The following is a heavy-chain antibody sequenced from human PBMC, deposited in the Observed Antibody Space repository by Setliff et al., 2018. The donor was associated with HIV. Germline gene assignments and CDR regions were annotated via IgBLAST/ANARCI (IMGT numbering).Heavy chain of an antibody. J-gene: IGHJ4*02. D-gene: IGHD3-16*01. V-gene: IGHV1-2*06. CDR3: ARGGEGLAN. CDR2: INPDSGGT. Sequence: ASVKVSCKTSGYTFTGYYMHWVRQAPGQGLEWMGRINPDSGGTNFAQKFQGRVTMTRDTSISTAYMELSRLRSEDTAGYYCARGGEGLANWGQGTLVTVSS. CDR1: GYTFTGYY.